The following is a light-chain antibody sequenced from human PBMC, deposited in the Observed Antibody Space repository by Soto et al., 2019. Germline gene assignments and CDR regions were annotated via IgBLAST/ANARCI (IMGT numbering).Light chain of an antibody. Sequence: QSALTQPPSASGSPGHSVTISCTGTSNDVGAYNFISWYQQHPGKAPKLMIYEVNKRPSGVPDRFSGSKSGNTASLPVSGLQAEDEAYYYCSSYGGSNNLLFGGGTKLTVL. CDR1: SNDVGAYNF. J-gene: IGLJ2*01. CDR2: EVN. CDR3: SSYGGSNNLL. V-gene: IGLV2-8*01.